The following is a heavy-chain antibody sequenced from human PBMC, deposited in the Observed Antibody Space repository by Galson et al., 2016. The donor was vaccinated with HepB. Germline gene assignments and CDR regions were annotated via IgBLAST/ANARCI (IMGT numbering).Heavy chain of an antibody. V-gene: IGHV3-64D*06. CDR1: GFTLINYA. Sequence: SLRLSCAASGFTLINYAMHWVRQAPGKGLEYVSTISTNGGYTNYADSVKGRFTISRDNSKNTLYLQMSSLRPEDTAVYYCAKGGYYDRKGFDYWGQGTLVTVSS. D-gene: IGHD3-22*01. CDR2: ISTNGGYT. J-gene: IGHJ4*02. CDR3: AKGGYYDRKGFDY.